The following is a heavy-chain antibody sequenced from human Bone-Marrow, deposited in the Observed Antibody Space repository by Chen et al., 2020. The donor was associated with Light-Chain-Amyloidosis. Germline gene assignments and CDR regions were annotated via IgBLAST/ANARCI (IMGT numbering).Heavy chain of an antibody. CDR2: IYPDDSDA. J-gene: IGHJ4*02. CDR3: ARRRDGYNFDY. D-gene: IGHD5-12*01. Sequence: EVQLEQSGPEVKKPGESLKISCKGSGYTFPNYWIGWVRQMPGKGLEGMGVIYPDDSDANYSPSFEGEVTISADKSITTAYLQWRSLKASDTVMYYCARRRDGYNFDYWGQGTLVTVSS. V-gene: IGHV5-51*01. CDR1: GYTFPNYW.